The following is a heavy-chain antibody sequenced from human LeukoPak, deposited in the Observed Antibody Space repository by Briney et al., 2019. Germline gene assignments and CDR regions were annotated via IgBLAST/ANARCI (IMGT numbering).Heavy chain of an antibody. CDR2: IYSGGST. J-gene: IGHJ4*02. CDR1: GFTVSSNY. Sequence: GGSLRLSCAASGFTVSSNYMSWVRQAPGKGLEWVSVIYSGGSTYYADSVKGRFTISRDNAKNSLYLQMNSLRAEDTAVYYCASLRSVVRCFDYWGQGTLVTVSS. CDR3: ASLRSVVRCFDY. V-gene: IGHV3-66*01. D-gene: IGHD3-22*01.